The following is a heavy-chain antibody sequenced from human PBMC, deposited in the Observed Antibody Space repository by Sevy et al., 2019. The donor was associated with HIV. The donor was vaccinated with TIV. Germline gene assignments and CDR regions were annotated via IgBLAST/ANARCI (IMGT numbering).Heavy chain of an antibody. CDR2: INWNSGNI. V-gene: IGHV3-9*01. CDR1: GFTFDEYG. J-gene: IGHJ4*02. CDR3: AKDISIEWGIAAVGTGIFDF. Sequence: GGSLRLSCAASGFTFDEYGMHWVRQAPGKGLEWVSGINWNSGNIGYADSVKGRFTISRDNAKNSLYLQMNSLRAEDTALDYGAKDISIEWGIAAVGTGIFDFWGQGTLVTVSS. D-gene: IGHD6-13*01.